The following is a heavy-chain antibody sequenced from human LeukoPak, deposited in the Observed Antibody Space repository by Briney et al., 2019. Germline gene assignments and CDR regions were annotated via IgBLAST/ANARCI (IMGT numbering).Heavy chain of an antibody. CDR2: IYYSGST. CDR1: GGSISSYY. Sequence: SETLSLTCTVSGGSISSYYWSWIRQPPGKGLEWTGYIYYSGSTNYNPSLKSRVTIPVDTSKNQFSLKLSSVTAADTAVYYCARSVVGLVSDYWGQGTLVTVSS. D-gene: IGHD2-15*01. V-gene: IGHV4-59*01. CDR3: ARSVVGLVSDY. J-gene: IGHJ4*02.